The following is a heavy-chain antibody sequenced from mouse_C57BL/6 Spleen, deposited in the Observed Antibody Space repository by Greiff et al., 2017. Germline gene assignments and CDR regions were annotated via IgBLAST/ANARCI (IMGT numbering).Heavy chain of an antibody. V-gene: IGHV5-12*01. CDR1: GFTFSDYY. D-gene: IGHD5-5*01. Sequence: EVQRVESGGGLVQPGGSLKLSCAASGFTFSDYYMYWVRQTPEKRLEWVAYISNGGGSTYYPDTVKGRFTISRATAKNTLYLQMSRLKSEDTAMYYCAGGDYQRGYFDVWGTGTTVTVSS. J-gene: IGHJ1*03. CDR3: AGGDYQRGYFDV. CDR2: ISNGGGST.